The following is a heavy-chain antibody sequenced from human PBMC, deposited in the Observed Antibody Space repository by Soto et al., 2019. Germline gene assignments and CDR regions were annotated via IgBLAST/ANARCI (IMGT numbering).Heavy chain of an antibody. CDR3: ARGTVWFGDPLPPMEY. D-gene: IGHD3-10*01. CDR1: GYAFTGYY. CDR2: INPNSGGT. V-gene: IGHV1-2*04. J-gene: IGHJ4*02. Sequence: ASVKVSCKASGYAFTGYYIHWVRQAPGQGLEWVGSINPNSGGTSYAQRFQAWVTMTRDTSISTAYMELSSLKSDDTALYYCARGTVWFGDPLPPMEYWGQGTLVTVSS.